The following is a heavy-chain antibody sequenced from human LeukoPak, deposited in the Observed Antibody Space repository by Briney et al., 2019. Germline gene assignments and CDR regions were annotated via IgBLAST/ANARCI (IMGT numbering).Heavy chain of an antibody. V-gene: IGHV3-21*01. CDR2: ISSSSSYI. CDR1: GFTFSSYS. Sequence: GGSLRLSCAASGFTFSSYSMNWVRQAPGKGLEWVSSISSSSSYIYCADSVKGRFTISRDNAKNSLYLQMNSLRAEDTAVYYCARACAELSPEEYYFDYWGQGTLVTVSS. CDR3: ARACAELSPEEYYFDY. D-gene: IGHD3-10*01. J-gene: IGHJ4*02.